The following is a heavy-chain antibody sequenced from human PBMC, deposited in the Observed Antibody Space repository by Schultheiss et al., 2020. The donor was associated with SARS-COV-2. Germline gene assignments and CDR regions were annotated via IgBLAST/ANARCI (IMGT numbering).Heavy chain of an antibody. CDR1: GFTFSSYA. CDR2: ISSSSSYI. V-gene: IGHV3-21*04. Sequence: GGSLRLSCAASGFTFSSYAMSWVRQAPGKGLEWVSSISSSSSYIYYADSVKGRFTISRDNAKNSLYLQMNSLRAEDTALYYCAKEFSQWTVSGGMDVWGQGTTVTVSS. D-gene: IGHD6-19*01. CDR3: AKEFSQWTVSGGMDV. J-gene: IGHJ6*02.